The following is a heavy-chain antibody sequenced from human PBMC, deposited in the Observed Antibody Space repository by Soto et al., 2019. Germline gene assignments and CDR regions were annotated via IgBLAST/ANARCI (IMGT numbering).Heavy chain of an antibody. CDR2: IYYTGHT. CDR3: AREDTNEYFFDL. V-gene: IGHV4-31*03. D-gene: IGHD2-8*01. CDR1: GGYISSGGNY. Sequence: KPPETMSLTCSVSGGYISSGGNYWSWIRQHPDKGLEGFGFIYYTGHTKYNASLKSRASISADMSENQFSLPLSSVTAADTAVYYCAREDTNEYFFDLWGPGILVTVSS. J-gene: IGHJ4*02.